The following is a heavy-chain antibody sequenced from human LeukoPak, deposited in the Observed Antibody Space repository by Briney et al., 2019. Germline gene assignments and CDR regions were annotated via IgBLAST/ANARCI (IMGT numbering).Heavy chain of an antibody. CDR1: GFSFENYN. CDR2: IQYDGSNK. J-gene: IGHJ6*03. V-gene: IGHV3-30*02. Sequence: GGSLRLSCAASGFSFENYNMNWVRQAPGKGLEWVAFIQYDGSNKYYADSVKGRFTISRDNSKNTLYLQMNSLRAEDTAVYYCAKTQKGYCSGGSCYSRYYYYMDVWGKGTTVTVSS. CDR3: AKTQKGYCSGGSCYSRYYYYMDV. D-gene: IGHD2-15*01.